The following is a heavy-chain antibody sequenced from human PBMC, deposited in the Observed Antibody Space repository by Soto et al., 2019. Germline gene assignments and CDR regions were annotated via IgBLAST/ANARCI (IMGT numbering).Heavy chain of an antibody. Sequence: GGSLRLCCAASELPISSKYMTLVRPAPGKGLEWVSILWSAGLTYYADSVKGRFTISRDNSKNTLYLQMKSLKAEDSAVYYCARELPPDLWGQGTLVTVS. CDR2: LWSAGLT. CDR1: ELPISSKY. CDR3: ARELPPDL. J-gene: IGHJ5*02. D-gene: IGHD2-15*01. V-gene: IGHV3-53*01.